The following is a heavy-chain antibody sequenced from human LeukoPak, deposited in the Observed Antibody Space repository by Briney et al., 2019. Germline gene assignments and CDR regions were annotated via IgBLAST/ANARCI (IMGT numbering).Heavy chain of an antibody. V-gene: IGHV4-59*01. D-gene: IGHD4/OR15-4a*01. CDR3: ARGLTSSDWYFDL. Sequence: PSETLSLTCTVSGGSISSYYWSWIRQPPGKGLEWIGYIYYSGSTNYNPSLKSRVTISVDTFKNQFSLKLSSVTAADTAVYYCARGLTSSDWYFDLWGRGTLVTVSS. CDR1: GGSISSYY. CDR2: IYYSGST. J-gene: IGHJ2*01.